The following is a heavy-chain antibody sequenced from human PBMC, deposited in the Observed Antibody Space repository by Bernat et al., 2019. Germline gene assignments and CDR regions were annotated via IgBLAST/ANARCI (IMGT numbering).Heavy chain of an antibody. V-gene: IGHV3-23*01. J-gene: IGHJ6*02. CDR3: AKGRGSYYYGSGSFKYYYYYGMDV. Sequence: EVQLLESGGGLVQPGGSLRLSCAASGFTFSSYAMSWVRQAPGKGLEWVSAISGSGGSTYSADSVKGRFTISRDNSKNTLYLQMNSLRAEDTAVYYCAKGRGSYYYGSGSFKYYYYYGMDVWGQGTTVTVSS. CDR1: GFTFSSYA. CDR2: ISGSGGST. D-gene: IGHD3-10*01.